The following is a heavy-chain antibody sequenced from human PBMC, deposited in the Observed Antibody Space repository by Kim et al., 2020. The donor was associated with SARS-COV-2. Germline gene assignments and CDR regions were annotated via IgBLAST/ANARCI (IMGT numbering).Heavy chain of an antibody. CDR1: GYTFTGYY. CDR3: ARGDHVVIQLSPELDY. V-gene: IGHV1-2*02. Sequence: ASVKVSCKASGYTFTGYYMHWVRQAPGQGLEWMGWINPNSGGTNYAQKFQGRVTMTRDTSISTAYMELSRLRSDDTAVYYCARGDHVVIQLSPELDYWGQGTLVTVSS. CDR2: INPNSGGT. D-gene: IGHD5-18*01. J-gene: IGHJ4*02.